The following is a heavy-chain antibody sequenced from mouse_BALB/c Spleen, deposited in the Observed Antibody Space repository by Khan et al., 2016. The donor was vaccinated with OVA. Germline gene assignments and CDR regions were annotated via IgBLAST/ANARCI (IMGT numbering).Heavy chain of an antibody. CDR1: GFIFSNYG. CDR3: SRFRTTSTGDYYGMDY. J-gene: IGHJ4*01. CDR2: MSSGGSFT. D-gene: IGHD1-2*01. V-gene: IGHV5-6*01. Sequence: EVELVASGGDLVKPGGSLKLSCAASGFIFSNYGMSWVRQTPDKRLEWVATMSSGGSFTYYPDSVKGRFTISRDNAKDTLYLQVNSLKSEDTAMYYCSRFRTTSTGDYYGMDYWGQGTSVTVSS.